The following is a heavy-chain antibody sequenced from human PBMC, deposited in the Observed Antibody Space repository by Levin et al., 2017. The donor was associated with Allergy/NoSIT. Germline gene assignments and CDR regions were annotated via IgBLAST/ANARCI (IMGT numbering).Heavy chain of an antibody. CDR2: ISASVSST. CDR3: AKDDDSGFTAFDY. Sequence: GESLKISCAASGFTFSSYAMSWVRQAPGKGLEWVSSISASVSSTYYADSVKGHFTISRDNSRNTLYLQMNSLRVEDTAIYYCAKDDDSGFTAFDYWGQGTLVTVSS. D-gene: IGHD3-22*01. V-gene: IGHV3-23*01. CDR1: GFTFSSYA. J-gene: IGHJ4*02.